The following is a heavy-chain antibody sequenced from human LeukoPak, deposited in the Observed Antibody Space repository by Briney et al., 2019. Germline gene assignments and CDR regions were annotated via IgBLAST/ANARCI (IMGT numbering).Heavy chain of an antibody. CDR3: ARGLVRGRFDRDV. Sequence: PGASVKLSCKASGYTFTSHDIDWVRQATGQGLEWMGWMNPNSGNTGYAQKFQGRVTMTRDTSISTVYMELSSLTSEDTAVYYCARGLVRGRFDRDVWGQGTTVTVSS. D-gene: IGHD3-10*01. CDR1: GYTFTSHD. V-gene: IGHV1-8*01. CDR2: MNPNSGNT. J-gene: IGHJ6*02.